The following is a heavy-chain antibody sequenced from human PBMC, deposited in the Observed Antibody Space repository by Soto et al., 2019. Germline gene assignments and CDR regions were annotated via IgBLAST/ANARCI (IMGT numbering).Heavy chain of an antibody. V-gene: IGHV3-33*01. J-gene: IGHJ4*02. CDR2: IWYDGSNK. CDR3: ARDGGHDYSNYVFDY. Sequence: GGSLRLSCAASGFTFSSYGMHWVRQTPGKGLEWVAVIWYDGSNKYYADSVKGRFTISRDNSKNTLHLQMNSLRAEDTAVYYCARDGGHDYSNYVFDYWGQGTLVTVSS. D-gene: IGHD4-4*01. CDR1: GFTFSSYG.